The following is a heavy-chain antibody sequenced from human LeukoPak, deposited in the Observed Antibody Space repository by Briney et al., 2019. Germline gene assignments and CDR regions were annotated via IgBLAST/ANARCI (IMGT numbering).Heavy chain of an antibody. J-gene: IGHJ6*03. CDR1: GGSISSGSYY. CDR2: IYTSGST. CDR3: ARAHDSYYYYYMDV. D-gene: IGHD3-16*01. Sequence: PSQTLSLTCTVSGGSISSGSYYWSWIRQPAGKGLEWIGRIYTSGSTNYNPSLKSRVTISVDTSKNQFSLKLISVTAADTAVYYCARAHDSYYYYYMDVWRKGTTVTVSS. V-gene: IGHV4-61*02.